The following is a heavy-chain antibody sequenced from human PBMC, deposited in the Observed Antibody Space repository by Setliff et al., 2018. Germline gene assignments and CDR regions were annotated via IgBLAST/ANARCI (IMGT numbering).Heavy chain of an antibody. D-gene: IGHD3-3*01. J-gene: IGHJ4*02. V-gene: IGHV3-30*04. CDR2: ISYGGSNK. Sequence: GSLRLSCAASGFTFSSYAMSWVRQAPGKGLGWVAVISYGGSNKYYADSVKGRFTISRDNSKNTLYLQMNSLRAEDTAVYYCARERETRRITTFGVVIPPLDYWGQGTLVTVSS. CDR1: GFTFSSYA. CDR3: ARERETRRITTFGVVIPPLDY.